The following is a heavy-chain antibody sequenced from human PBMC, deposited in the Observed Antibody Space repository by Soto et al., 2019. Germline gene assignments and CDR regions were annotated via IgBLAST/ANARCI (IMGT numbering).Heavy chain of an antibody. CDR1: GYTFTSYG. Sequence: ASVKVSCKASGYTFTSYGISWVRQAPGQGLEWMGWISAYNGNTNYAQKLQGRVTMTTDTSTSTAYMELRSLRSDDTAVYYCAVVGPIFGEALPNDIWGQGTMVTVSS. J-gene: IGHJ3*02. D-gene: IGHD3-3*01. V-gene: IGHV1-18*01. CDR2: ISAYNGNT. CDR3: AVVGPIFGEALPNDI.